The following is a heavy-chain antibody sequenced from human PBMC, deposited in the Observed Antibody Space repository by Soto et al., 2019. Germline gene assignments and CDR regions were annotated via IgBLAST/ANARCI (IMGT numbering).Heavy chain of an antibody. CDR1: GDSITSNNFY. J-gene: IGHJ4*02. V-gene: IGHV4-39*01. CDR2: SSHGGST. CDR3: ARPLAGQTVVGFAH. D-gene: IGHD2-15*01. Sequence: QLQLQESGPGLVRPSETLSLTCTVSGDSITSNNFYWGWIRQAPGLGLEWIGSSSHGGSTYYNPSLKSRVTVSVDTSKNQYSLRLSSVTAADTAVYFCARPLAGQTVVGFAHWGQGTLVTVSS.